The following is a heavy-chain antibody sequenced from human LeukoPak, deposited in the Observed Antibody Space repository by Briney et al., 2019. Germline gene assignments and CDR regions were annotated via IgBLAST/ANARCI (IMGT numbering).Heavy chain of an antibody. CDR3: AKGTSTVVTPNYYYYYSKDV. CDR2: IHVSGGT. D-gene: IGHD4-23*01. V-gene: IGHV4-4*09. Sequence: PSETLSLSCTVSGASISSYYWNWIRQSPGKGLEWIGYIHVSGGTSYDPSLKSRVTISIDTSKNQFSLKLSSVTAADTAVYYCAKGTSTVVTPNYYYYYSKDVWGKGTTVTVSS. J-gene: IGHJ6*03. CDR1: GASISSYY.